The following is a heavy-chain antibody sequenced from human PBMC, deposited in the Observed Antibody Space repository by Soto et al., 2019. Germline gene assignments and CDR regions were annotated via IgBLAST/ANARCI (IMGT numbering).Heavy chain of an antibody. CDR3: ARDPFTEYGGNSYWFDP. D-gene: IGHD2-21*02. J-gene: IGHJ5*02. CDR2: TYYRSKWYN. CDR1: GDSVSSNSAA. V-gene: IGHV6-1*01. Sequence: SQTLSLTCAISGDSVSSNSAAWNWIRQSPSRGLEWLGRTYYRSKWYNDYAVSVKSRITINPDTSKNQFSLQLNSVTPEDTAVYYCARDPFTEYGGNSYWFDPWGQGTLVTVSS.